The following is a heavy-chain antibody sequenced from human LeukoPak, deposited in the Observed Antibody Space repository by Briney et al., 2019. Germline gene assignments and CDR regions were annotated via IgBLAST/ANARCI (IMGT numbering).Heavy chain of an antibody. CDR3: ATGRTKWDLLNY. J-gene: IGHJ4*02. CDR2: LDPEDGEM. CDR1: GYTLTELS. Sequence: GASVKVSCKVSGYTLTELSLHGVRQAPGKGLERMGGLDPEDGEMVYSQKFQGRLTMTEDTSTDIAYMEMSSLRSEDTAVYYCATGRTKWDLLNYWGQETLVTVSS. V-gene: IGHV1-24*01. D-gene: IGHD1-26*01.